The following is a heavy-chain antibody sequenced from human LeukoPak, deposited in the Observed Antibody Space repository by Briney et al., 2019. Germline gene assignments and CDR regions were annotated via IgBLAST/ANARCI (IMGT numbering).Heavy chain of an antibody. CDR2: ISSNGGST. Sequence: GGSLRLSCAAAGFTFSSYAMHWVRQAPGKGLEYVSAISSNGGSTYYANSVKGRFTISRDNSKNTLYLQMGSLRAEDMAVYYCARDSLYDSSGYCLDYWGQGTLVTVSS. CDR1: GFTFSSYA. D-gene: IGHD3-22*01. V-gene: IGHV3-64*01. CDR3: ARDSLYDSSGYCLDY. J-gene: IGHJ4*02.